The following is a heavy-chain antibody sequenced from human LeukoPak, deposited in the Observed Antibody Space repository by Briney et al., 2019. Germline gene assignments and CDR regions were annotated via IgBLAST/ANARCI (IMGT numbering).Heavy chain of an antibody. D-gene: IGHD6-13*01. CDR3: ALKKIAAAGAFDY. CDR1: GYTFTGYY. V-gene: IGHV1-2*02. J-gene: IGHJ4*02. Sequence: AAVKVCCKASGYTFTGYYMHWVRQAPGQGLEWMGWINPNSGGTNYAQKFQGRVTMTRDTSISTAYMELSRLRSDDTAVYYCALKKIAAAGAFDYWGQGTMVTDSS. CDR2: INPNSGGT.